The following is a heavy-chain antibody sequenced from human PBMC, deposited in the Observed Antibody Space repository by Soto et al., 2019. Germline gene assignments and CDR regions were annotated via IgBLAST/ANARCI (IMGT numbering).Heavy chain of an antibody. J-gene: IGHJ4*02. CDR3: ARSLVIDYGYYDHGAFDY. Sequence: QLQLQESGPGLVKSSETLSLTCTVSGGSISRSNYYWGWIRQPPGKGLEWIGSIYYSGSTYYNPSLKSRVTISVDTSKNQFSLKLSSVTAADTAIYYCARSLVIDYGYYDHGAFDYWGQGTLVTVSS. CDR2: IYYSGST. CDR1: GGSISRSNYY. V-gene: IGHV4-39*01. D-gene: IGHD4-17*01.